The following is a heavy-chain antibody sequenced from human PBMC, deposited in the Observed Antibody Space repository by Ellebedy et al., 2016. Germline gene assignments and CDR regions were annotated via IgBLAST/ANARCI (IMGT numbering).Heavy chain of an antibody. D-gene: IGHD6-13*01. CDR2: ITWNSGRV. CDR1: GFTFDDYA. CDR3: AKDLGGFRVQQWDYFHY. J-gene: IGHJ4*02. V-gene: IGHV3-9*01. Sequence: GGSLRLSXTASGFTFDDYAMHWVRQPPGKGLEWLSTITWNSGRVAYADSVKGRFTISRDNAKQSLYLQMNGLRPEDTAFYFCAKDLGGFRVQQWDYFHYWGRGSLVAASS.